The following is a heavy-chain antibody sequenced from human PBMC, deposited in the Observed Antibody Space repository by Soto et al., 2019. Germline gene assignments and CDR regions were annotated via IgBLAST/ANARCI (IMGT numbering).Heavy chain of an antibody. CDR2: IDYGGNT. Sequence: WETLSLTSAVSGGSMSIYYWSWIRQAPGKGLEWIGYIDYGGNTNYNPSLKSRVTISLGTSKNQFSLKLNSVTAADTAVYYCARDRYTTGRYYFDPWGQGTIVTVS. J-gene: IGHJ5*02. D-gene: IGHD1-1*01. CDR1: GGSMSIYY. CDR3: ARDRYTTGRYYFDP. V-gene: IGHV4-59*01.